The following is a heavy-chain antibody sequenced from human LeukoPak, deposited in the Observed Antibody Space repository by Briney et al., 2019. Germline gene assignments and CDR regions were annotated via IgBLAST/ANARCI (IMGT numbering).Heavy chain of an antibody. CDR3: AKEGRSLQTY. V-gene: IGHV3-7*03. Sequence: GGSLRLSCAASGFMFSSNWMSWVRLATGKGLEWVANIKEDGTETYYVDSVKGRFTISRDNAKNSLYLQMNSLRVEDTAVYYCAKEGRSLQTYWGQGTLVTVSS. CDR1: GFMFSSNW. J-gene: IGHJ4*02. D-gene: IGHD5-24*01. CDR2: IKEDGTET.